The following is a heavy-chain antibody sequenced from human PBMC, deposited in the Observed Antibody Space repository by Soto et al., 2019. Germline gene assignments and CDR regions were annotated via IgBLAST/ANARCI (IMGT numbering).Heavy chain of an antibody. CDR2: IYYSGST. D-gene: IGHD3-10*01. J-gene: IGHJ4*02. V-gene: IGHV4-59*01. CDR3: ARASILWFGELLGYFDY. CDR1: GGSISSYY. Sequence: SETLSLTCTVSGGSISSYYWSWIRQPPGKGLEWIGYIYYSGSTNYNPSLKSRVTISVDTSKNQFSLKLSSVTAADTAVYYCARASILWFGELLGYFDYWGQGTLVTVS.